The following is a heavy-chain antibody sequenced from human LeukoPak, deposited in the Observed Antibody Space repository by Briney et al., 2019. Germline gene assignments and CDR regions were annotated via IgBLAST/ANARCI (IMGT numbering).Heavy chain of an antibody. J-gene: IGHJ4*02. CDR2: ISANNGDT. D-gene: IGHD1-1*01. CDR1: GYTVFSYG. V-gene: IGHV1-18*01. CDR3: ARDGVHSGTTDF. Sequence: ASVKVACKTSGYTVFSYGITWVRQAPGQGLEWMGWISANNGDTKYAPKFQGRVTMTTESNTRTAYLDVRSLRSDDTAVYYCARDGVHSGTTDFWGQGTLITVAS.